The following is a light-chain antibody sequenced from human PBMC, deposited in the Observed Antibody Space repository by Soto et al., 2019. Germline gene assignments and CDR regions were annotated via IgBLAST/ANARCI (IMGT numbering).Light chain of an antibody. CDR3: SSYAGSTTFYV. CDR2: EVT. CDR1: SNDIGNYNL. Sequence: QSALTQPASVSGSPGQSITISCTGSSNDIGNYNLVSWYQQHPCKAPKLMIKEVTKRPSGVSTRFAGSKSVNTASLSISALQAEDEADYYCSSYAGSTTFYVFGSGTKVTV. J-gene: IGLJ1*01. V-gene: IGLV2-23*02.